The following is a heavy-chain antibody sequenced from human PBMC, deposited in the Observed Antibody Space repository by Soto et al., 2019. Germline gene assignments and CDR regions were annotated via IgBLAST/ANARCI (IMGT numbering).Heavy chain of an antibody. CDR1: GFVSNDYD. CDR3: SRGIKGGLDA. J-gene: IGHJ5*02. V-gene: IGHV3-30*03. Sequence: QVQLAESGGGVVQPGRSLRLSCATSGFVSNDYDIQWVRQALGKGLAWLASISYDGTKKYYAESVKGRFTISRDNSKNTLSLQLNSLGAEDTAVYYCSRGIKGGLDAWGPGTLVTVSS. D-gene: IGHD2-21*01. CDR2: ISYDGTKK.